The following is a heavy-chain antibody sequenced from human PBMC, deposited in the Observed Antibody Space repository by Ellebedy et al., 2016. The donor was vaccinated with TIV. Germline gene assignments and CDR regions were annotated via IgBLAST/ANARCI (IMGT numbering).Heavy chain of an antibody. J-gene: IGHJ5*02. CDR3: ARDPALQRGRFDT. D-gene: IGHD4-11*01. V-gene: IGHV4-39*07. Sequence: MPGGSLRLSCTVSGGSISNSDYYWNWIRQPPGKGLEWIGRIYYSGSAYYNPSLKSRVTVSVDTSKNQFSLNLSSVTAADTAVYYCARDPALQRGRFDTWGQGTLVTVSS. CDR1: GGSISNSDYY. CDR2: IYYSGSA.